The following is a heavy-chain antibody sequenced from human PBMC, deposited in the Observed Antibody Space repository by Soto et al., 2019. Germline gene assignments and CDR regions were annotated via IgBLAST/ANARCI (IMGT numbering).Heavy chain of an antibody. CDR3: TTDPVTMIVVVPSSG. Sequence: SLRLSCAAAGFTVTNAWMHWVRQAPGKGLEWVGRIKSKTDGGTTDYAAPVKGRFTISRDDSKNTLYLQMNSLKTEDTAVYYCTTDPVTMIVVVPSSGWGQGTLVTVSS. CDR2: IKSKTDGGTT. J-gene: IGHJ4*02. D-gene: IGHD3-22*01. V-gene: IGHV3-15*07. CDR1: GFTVTNAW.